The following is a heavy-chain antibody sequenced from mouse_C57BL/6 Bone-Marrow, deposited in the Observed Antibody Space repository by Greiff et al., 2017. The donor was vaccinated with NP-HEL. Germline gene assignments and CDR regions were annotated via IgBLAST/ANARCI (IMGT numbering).Heavy chain of an antibody. V-gene: IGHV1-54*01. CDR2: INPGSGGT. CDR1: GYAFTNYL. Sequence: LVESGAELVRPGTSVKVSCKASGYAFTNYLIEWVKQRPGQGLEWIGVINPGSGGTNYNEKFKGKATLTADKSSSTAYMQLSSLTSEDSAVYFCARSGTKDYFDYWGQGTTLTVSS. J-gene: IGHJ2*01. CDR3: ARSGTKDYFDY. D-gene: IGHD4-1*01.